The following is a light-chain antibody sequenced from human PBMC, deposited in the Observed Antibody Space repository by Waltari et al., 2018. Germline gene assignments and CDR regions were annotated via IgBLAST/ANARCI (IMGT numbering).Light chain of an antibody. CDR3: QQYGSSPRT. Sequence: EIVLTQSPGTLSLSPGERATLSCRASQSVNSKYLAWYQQKPGQAPRLLIYGISSRATGIPDRFSGSGSGTDFTLTISRLEPEDFAVYYCQQYGSSPRTFGQGTKVEIK. CDR1: QSVNSKY. CDR2: GIS. J-gene: IGKJ1*01. V-gene: IGKV3-20*01.